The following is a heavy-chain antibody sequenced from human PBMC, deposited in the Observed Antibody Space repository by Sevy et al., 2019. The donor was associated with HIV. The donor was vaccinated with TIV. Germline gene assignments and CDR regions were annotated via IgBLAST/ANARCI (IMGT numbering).Heavy chain of an antibody. V-gene: IGHV3-30*03. D-gene: IGHD5-18*01. Sequence: GESLKISCVGSGFTFRNFGVHWLRQAPGKGLEWLSVVSYDGSSKYYVDSVKGRFIVSRDNSKNTLYLQMNSLRTEDTAVYYCARGGYRDYYDYGVDVWGQGTTVTVSS. CDR2: VSYDGSSK. CDR1: GFTFRNFG. J-gene: IGHJ6*02. CDR3: ARGGYRDYYDYGVDV.